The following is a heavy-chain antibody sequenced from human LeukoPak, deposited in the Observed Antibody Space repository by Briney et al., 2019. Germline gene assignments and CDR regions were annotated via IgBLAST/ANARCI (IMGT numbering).Heavy chain of an antibody. CDR1: GYTLTELS. D-gene: IGHD2-2*01. CDR3: ATPRNFGEPAALDY. J-gene: IGHJ4*02. V-gene: IGHV1-24*01. CDR2: FDPEDGET. Sequence: ASVKVSCKVSGYTLTELSMHWVRQAPGKGLEWMGGFDPEDGETIYAQKFQGRVTMTEDTSTDTAYMELSSLRSEDTAVYYCATPRNFGEPAALDYWGQGTLVTVSS.